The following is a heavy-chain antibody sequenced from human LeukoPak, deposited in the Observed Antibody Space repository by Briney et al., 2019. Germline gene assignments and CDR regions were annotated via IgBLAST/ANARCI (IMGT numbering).Heavy chain of an antibody. CDR1: GFTFSSYE. CDR3: ASFSYSSSWGYYYYMDV. D-gene: IGHD6-13*01. V-gene: IGHV3-48*03. Sequence: GGSLRLSCAASGFTFSSYEMNWVRQAPGKGLEWVSYISSSGSTIYYADSVKGRFTISRDNAKNSLYLQMNSLRAEDTAVYYCASFSYSSSWGYYYYMDVWGKGTTVTISS. CDR2: ISSSGSTI. J-gene: IGHJ6*03.